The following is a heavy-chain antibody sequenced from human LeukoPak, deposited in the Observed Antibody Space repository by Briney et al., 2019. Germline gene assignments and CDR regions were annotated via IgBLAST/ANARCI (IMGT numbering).Heavy chain of an antibody. Sequence: VASVKVSCKVSGYTLTELSMHWVQQAPGKGLEWMGGFDPEDGETIYAQKFQGRVTMTEDTSTDTAYMELSSLRSEDTAVYYCATLGLLWFGEGQDIWGQGTMVTVSS. V-gene: IGHV1-24*01. CDR2: FDPEDGET. D-gene: IGHD3-10*01. J-gene: IGHJ3*02. CDR3: ATLGLLWFGEGQDI. CDR1: GYTLTELS.